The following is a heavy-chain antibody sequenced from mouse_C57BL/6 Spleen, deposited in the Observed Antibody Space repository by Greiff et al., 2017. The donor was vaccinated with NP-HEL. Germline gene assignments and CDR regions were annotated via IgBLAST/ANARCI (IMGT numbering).Heavy chain of an antibody. CDR1: GYSFTDYN. Sequence: EVKLQESGPELVKPGASVKISCKASGYSFTDYNMNWVKQSNGKSLEWIGVINPNYGTTSYNQKFKGKATLTVDQSSSTAYMQLNSLTSEDSAVYYCARVSDSNSRFYYAMDYWGQGTSVTVPS. CDR2: INPNYGTT. V-gene: IGHV1-39*01. J-gene: IGHJ4*01. CDR3: ARVSDSNSRFYYAMDY. D-gene: IGHD2-5*01.